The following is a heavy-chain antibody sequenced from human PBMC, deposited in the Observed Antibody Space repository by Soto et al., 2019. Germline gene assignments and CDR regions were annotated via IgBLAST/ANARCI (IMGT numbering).Heavy chain of an antibody. CDR2: IRSKANSYAT. D-gene: IGHD3-22*01. CDR3: TSSSLIDYYYYYGMDV. V-gene: IGHV3-73*02. Sequence: EVQLVGSGGGLVQPGGSLKLSCAASGFTFSGSAMRWVRQASGKGLEWVGRIRSKANSYATSYAASVKGRFTISRDDSKNTAYLQMNSLKTEDTAVYYCTSSSLIDYYYYYGMDVWGQGTTVTVSS. J-gene: IGHJ6*02. CDR1: GFTFSGSA.